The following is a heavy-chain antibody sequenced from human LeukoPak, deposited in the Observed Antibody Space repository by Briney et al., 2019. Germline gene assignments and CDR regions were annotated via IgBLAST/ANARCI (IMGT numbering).Heavy chain of an antibody. CDR3: ARRDHGDYGEEY. Sequence: QSGGSLRLSCAASGFTFSSYDMHWVRQAPGKGLEWVANIKQDGSEKYYVDSVKGRFTISRDNAKNSLSLQMNSLRAEDTAVYYCARRDHGDYGEEYWGQGTLVTVSS. V-gene: IGHV3-7*01. CDR1: GFTFSSYD. CDR2: IKQDGSEK. J-gene: IGHJ4*02. D-gene: IGHD4-17*01.